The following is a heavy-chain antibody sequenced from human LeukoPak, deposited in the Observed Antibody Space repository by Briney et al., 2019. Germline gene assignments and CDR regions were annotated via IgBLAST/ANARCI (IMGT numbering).Heavy chain of an antibody. CDR2: IIKSGSHI. J-gene: IGHJ5*02. CDR1: GFTFSDYS. Sequence: GSLRLSCAASGFTFSDYSMNWVRQAPGKGLEWVSAIIKSGSHIYYADSVKGRFTISRDNANNSLYLQMTGLRAEDTAVYYCARGRGXXXXXXXXPWGXXTXVTVS. V-gene: IGHV3-21*01. CDR3: ARGRGXXXXXXXXP. D-gene: IGHD6-25*01.